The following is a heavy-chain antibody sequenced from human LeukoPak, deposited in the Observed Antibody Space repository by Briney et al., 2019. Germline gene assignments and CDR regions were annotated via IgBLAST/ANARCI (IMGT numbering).Heavy chain of an antibody. CDR3: ARVEGQDGYWTDY. J-gene: IGHJ4*02. CDR2: INSDGSST. D-gene: IGHD5-24*01. V-gene: IGHV3-74*01. Sequence: GGSLRLSCAAPGFTFSSYWMHWVRQAPGKGLVWVSRINSDGSSTSYADSVKGRFTISRDNAKNTLYLQMNSLRAEDTAVYYCARVEGQDGYWTDYWGQGTLVTVSS. CDR1: GFTFSSYW.